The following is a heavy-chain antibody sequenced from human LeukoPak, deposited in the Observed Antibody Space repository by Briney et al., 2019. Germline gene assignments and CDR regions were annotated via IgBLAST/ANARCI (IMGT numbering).Heavy chain of an antibody. D-gene: IGHD3-10*01. V-gene: IGHV4-59*12. CDR3: ARDPGYGSGRGNY. CDR1: GGSISSYY. CDR2: IYYSGST. Sequence: PSETLSLTCTVSGGSISSYYWSWIRQPPGKGLEWIGYIYYSGSTYYNPPLKSRVTISVDTSKNQFSLKLSSVTAADTAVYYCARDPGYGSGRGNYWGQGTLVTVSS. J-gene: IGHJ4*02.